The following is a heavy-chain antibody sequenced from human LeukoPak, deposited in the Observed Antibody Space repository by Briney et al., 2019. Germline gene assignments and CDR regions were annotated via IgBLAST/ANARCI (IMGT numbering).Heavy chain of an antibody. CDR3: ARDHYDSSGYYNTDRDYYYYYYMDV. D-gene: IGHD3-22*01. CDR1: GGTFSSYA. CDR2: IIPIFGTA. Sequence: SVKVSCKASGGTFSSYAISWVRQAPGPGVEGRGGIIPIFGTANYAQKFQGRVTITADKSTSTAYMELSSVRSEDTAVYYCARDHYDSSGYYNTDRDYYYYYYMDVWGKGTTVTISS. J-gene: IGHJ6*03. V-gene: IGHV1-69*06.